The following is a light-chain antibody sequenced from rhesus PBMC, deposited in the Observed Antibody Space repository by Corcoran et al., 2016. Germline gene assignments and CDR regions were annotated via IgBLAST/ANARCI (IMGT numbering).Light chain of an antibody. V-gene: IGKV3-35*01. CDR3: QQYSNWPLT. Sequence: EIVLTQSPATLSLSPGERATLSCRASQSVSSSLAWYQQKPGQAPRLLIYDASSRATGIPDRFSGRGLGTDFTLTISSLEPEDVGGYYCQQYSNWPLTFGGGTKVELK. CDR1: QSVSSS. J-gene: IGKJ4*01. CDR2: DAS.